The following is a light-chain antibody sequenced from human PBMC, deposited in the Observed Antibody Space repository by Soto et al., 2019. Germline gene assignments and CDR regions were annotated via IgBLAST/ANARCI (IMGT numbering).Light chain of an antibody. CDR3: SSYTSSSTLWV. V-gene: IGLV2-14*01. Sequence: QSALTQPASVSGSPGQSITISCTGTSSDVGGYNCVSWYQQHPGKAPKLMIYEVSNRPSGVSNHFSGSKSGNTASLTISGLQAEDEADYYCSSYTSSSTLWVFGGGTKLTVL. J-gene: IGLJ3*02. CDR1: SSDVGGYNC. CDR2: EVS.